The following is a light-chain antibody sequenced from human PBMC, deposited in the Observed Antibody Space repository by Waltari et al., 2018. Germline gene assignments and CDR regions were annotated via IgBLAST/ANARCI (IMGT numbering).Light chain of an antibody. Sequence: QSVLTQPPSASGTPGQRVTISCSGSYSNIGSNAINWYQHLPGTAPKLLIYNNNQLPSGVPARFSGSKSGTSASLAISGLQSEDEADYYCAAWDDSLNGHVVFGGGTKLTVL. V-gene: IGLV1-44*01. CDR3: AAWDDSLNGHVV. CDR2: NNN. J-gene: IGLJ2*01. CDR1: YSNIGSNA.